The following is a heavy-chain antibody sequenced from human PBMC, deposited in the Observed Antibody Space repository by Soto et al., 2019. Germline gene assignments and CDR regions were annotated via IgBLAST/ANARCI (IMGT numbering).Heavy chain of an antibody. V-gene: IGHV5-51*01. CDR2: IYPGDSET. CDR3: AKTLEFYYYGMDV. D-gene: IGHD3-10*01. CDR1: GYNFTNYW. Sequence: PGESLKISCKGSGYNFTNYWIVWVRQMPGKGLEWMGIIYPGDSETRYSPSFQGQVTISADKSISAAYLQWSSLKASDTAMYYCAKTLEFYYYGMDVWGQGTTVTVSS. J-gene: IGHJ6*02.